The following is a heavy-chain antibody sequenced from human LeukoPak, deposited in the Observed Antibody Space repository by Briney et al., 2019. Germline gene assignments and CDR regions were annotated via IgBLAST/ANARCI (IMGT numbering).Heavy chain of an antibody. D-gene: IGHD4-11*01. J-gene: IGHJ4*02. Sequence: ASVKVSCKASGHTFTGYYIHWVRQAPGQGLEWMGWINPNSGGTNYAQRFEGRVTVTRDTSISTAYMELSRLRSDDTAVYYCARALSNLRLYYFDYWGQGALVTVSS. CDR2: INPNSGGT. CDR3: ARALSNLRLYYFDY. CDR1: GHTFTGYY. V-gene: IGHV1-2*02.